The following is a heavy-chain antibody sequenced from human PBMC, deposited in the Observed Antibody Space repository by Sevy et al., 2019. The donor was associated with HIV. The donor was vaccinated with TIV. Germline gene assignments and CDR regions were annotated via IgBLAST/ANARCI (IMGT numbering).Heavy chain of an antibody. CDR2: ISAYNGNT. D-gene: IGHD5-18*01. V-gene: IGHV1-18*01. CDR1: GYTFTSYG. J-gene: IGHJ4*02. Sequence: ASVKVSCKASGYTFTSYGISWVRQAPGQGLEWMGWISAYNGNTNYSQKLQGRVTMTTDTSTSTAYMELRSLRSDDTAVYYCARDPHPSETAMAYYFDYWGQGTLVTVSS. CDR3: ARDPHPSETAMAYYFDY.